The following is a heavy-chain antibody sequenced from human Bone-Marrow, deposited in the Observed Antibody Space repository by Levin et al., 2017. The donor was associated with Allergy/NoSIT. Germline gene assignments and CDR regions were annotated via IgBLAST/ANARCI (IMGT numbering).Heavy chain of an antibody. CDR1: GFTFSSYS. CDR2: IIASGGLT. V-gene: IGHV3-23*01. J-gene: IGHJ4*02. D-gene: IGHD6-6*01. CDR3: AKKEYSSSSFFDY. Sequence: QPGGSLRLSCAASGFTFSSYSMSWVRQAPGKGLEWVSAIIASGGLTYYADSVKGRFTVSRDNSKSTLDLQMNSLIAEDTAVYYCAKKEYSSSSFFDYWGQGALVTVSS.